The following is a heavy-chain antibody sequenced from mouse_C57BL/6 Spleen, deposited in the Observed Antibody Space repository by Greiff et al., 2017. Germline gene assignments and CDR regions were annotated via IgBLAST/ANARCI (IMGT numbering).Heavy chain of an antibody. J-gene: IGHJ3*01. Sequence: EVLLLESGGGLVKPGASLKLSCAASGFTFSSYAMSWVRQTPEKRLEWVETISDGGSYTYYPDNVKGRFTISRDNAKNNRYLQMGHLKSEDTAMYYCARDGANLEFGYWGQGTLVTVSA. CDR3: ARDGANLEFGY. CDR2: ISDGGSYT. V-gene: IGHV5-4*01. CDR1: GFTFSSYA. D-gene: IGHD4-1*01.